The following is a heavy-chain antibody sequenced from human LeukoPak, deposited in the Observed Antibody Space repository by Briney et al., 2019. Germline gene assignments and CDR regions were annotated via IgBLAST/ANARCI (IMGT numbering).Heavy chain of an antibody. D-gene: IGHD6-6*01. Sequence: SETLSLTCSVSGYSISSGYYWGWIRQPPGKGLEWIGTIYHSGSTNSNPSLKSRATISVDTSKNQFSLKLSSVTAADTAVYYCARVSSRGYFDYWGQGTLVTVSS. CDR2: IYHSGST. J-gene: IGHJ4*02. V-gene: IGHV4-38-2*02. CDR1: GYSISSGYY. CDR3: ARVSSRGYFDY.